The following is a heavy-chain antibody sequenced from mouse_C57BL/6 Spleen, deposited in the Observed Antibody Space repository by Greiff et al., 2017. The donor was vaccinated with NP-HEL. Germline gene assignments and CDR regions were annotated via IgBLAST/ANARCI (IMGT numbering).Heavy chain of an antibody. V-gene: IGHV1-55*01. Sequence: QVQLQQPGAELVKPGASVKMSCKASGYTFTSYWITWVKQRPGQGLEWIGDIYPGSGSTNYNGKFKSKATLTVDKSSSTAYMQLSSLTSEDSAVYYCAKVYKGAMDYWGQGTSVTVSS. J-gene: IGHJ4*01. CDR1: GYTFTSYW. CDR3: AKVYKGAMDY. CDR2: IYPGSGST. D-gene: IGHD1-3*01.